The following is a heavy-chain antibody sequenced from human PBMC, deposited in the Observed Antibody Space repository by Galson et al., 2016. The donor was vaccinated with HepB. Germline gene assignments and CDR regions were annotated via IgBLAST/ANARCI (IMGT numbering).Heavy chain of an antibody. J-gene: IGHJ5*01. CDR3: ARDPGRIAAAGHFDS. V-gene: IGHV3-23*01. CDR1: GFGFINYA. Sequence: SLRLSCAASGFGFINYAMSWVRQAPGKGLEWVSTISGSGVITYYADSVKGRFTISRDNPKNTLYLQMNSLRAEDTAVYYCARDPGRIAAAGHFDSWGQGTLVTVSS. CDR2: ISGSGVIT. D-gene: IGHD6-13*01.